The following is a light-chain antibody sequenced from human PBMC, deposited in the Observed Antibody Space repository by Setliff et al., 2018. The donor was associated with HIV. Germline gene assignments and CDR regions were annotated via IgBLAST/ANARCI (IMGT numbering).Light chain of an antibody. J-gene: IGLJ1*01. V-gene: IGLV3-21*03. Sequence: SYELPQPPSESVAPGKTARITCVGNIIGSKSVHWYQQKPGQAPVMVVYDASDRPSGIPERFSGSKSANTATLTISRVEAGDEADYYCQVWDSSSDHYVFGTGTKVTVL. CDR2: DAS. CDR1: IIGSKS. CDR3: QVWDSSSDHYV.